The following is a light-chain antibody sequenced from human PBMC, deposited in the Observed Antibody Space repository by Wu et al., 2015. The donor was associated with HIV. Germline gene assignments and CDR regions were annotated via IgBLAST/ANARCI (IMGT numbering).Light chain of an antibody. V-gene: IGKV3-15*01. CDR2: GAS. J-gene: IGKJ4*01. CDR3: QQYNNWPSLT. CDR1: QSVSSN. Sequence: EIVMTQSPATLSVSPGEGVTLSCRASQSVSSNLAWYQQKPGQAPRLLIYGASTRATGIPARFSGSGSGTEFTLTISSLQSEDFAVYYCQQYNNWPSLTFGGGTKVEIK.